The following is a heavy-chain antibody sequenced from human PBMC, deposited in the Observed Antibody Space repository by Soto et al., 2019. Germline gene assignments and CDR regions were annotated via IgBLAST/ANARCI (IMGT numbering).Heavy chain of an antibody. D-gene: IGHD3-16*01. CDR3: ARGQGGVPGY. J-gene: IGHJ4*02. Sequence: GASVKVSCKASGYTFTSYYMHWLRQSPGQGLEWMGIINPSGGSTFYAQKFQGRVTVTRDTSTSTVYMELSSLRSEDTAMYYCARGQGGVPGYWGQGTLVTVSS. V-gene: IGHV1-46*01. CDR2: INPSGGST. CDR1: GYTFTSYY.